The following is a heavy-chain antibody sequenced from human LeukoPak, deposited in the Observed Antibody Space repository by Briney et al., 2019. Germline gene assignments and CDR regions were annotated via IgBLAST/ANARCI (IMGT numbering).Heavy chain of an antibody. J-gene: IGHJ5*01. CDR1: GDSVSSDSAA. D-gene: IGHD1-1*01. CDR3: ARAVAGTEGWFNS. Sequence: SQTLSLTCAISGDSVSSDSAAWNWIRQSPSRGLEWLGRTYYRSKWYNDYSAFVKSRIIINLDTSKNQFSLQLNFVTPEDTAVYYCARAVAGTEGWFNSWGQGTLVTVSS. CDR2: TYYRSKWYN. V-gene: IGHV6-1*01.